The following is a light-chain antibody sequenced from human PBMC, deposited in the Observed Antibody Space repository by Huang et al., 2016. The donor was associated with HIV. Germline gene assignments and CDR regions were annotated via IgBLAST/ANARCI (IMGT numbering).Light chain of an antibody. CDR3: MQTMEPAT. J-gene: IGKJ1*01. CDR2: EVS. Sequence: DVVLTQTPLSLSVTPGQPASISCKSSQSLLHTNGKTYLYWYLQKAGHSPQLLIYEVSSRFSGVPDRFNGSGSGTDFTLKISRVEAQDVGIYYCMQTMEPATFGQGTKVEVK. V-gene: IGKV2D-29*02. CDR1: QSLLHTNGKTY.